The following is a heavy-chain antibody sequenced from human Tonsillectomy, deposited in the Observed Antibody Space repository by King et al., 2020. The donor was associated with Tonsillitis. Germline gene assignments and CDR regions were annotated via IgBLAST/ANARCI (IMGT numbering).Heavy chain of an antibody. CDR1: GFTFDDYA. CDR3: AKDATFDY. J-gene: IGHJ4*02. CDR2: LSWNSGSI. Sequence: VQLVESGGGLVQPGRSLRLSCAASGFTFDDYAMHWVRQAPGKGLEWVSGLSWNSGSIGYADSVKGRFTISRDNAKNSLYLQMNSLRAEDTAFYYCAKDATFDYWGQGPLVTVSS. D-gene: IGHD1-26*01. V-gene: IGHV3-9*01.